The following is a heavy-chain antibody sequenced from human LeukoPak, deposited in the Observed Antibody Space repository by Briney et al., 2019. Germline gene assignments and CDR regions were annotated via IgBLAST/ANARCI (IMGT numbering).Heavy chain of an antibody. D-gene: IGHD3-22*01. CDR1: GFTFSNYG. CDR2: ISGSGGST. J-gene: IGHJ4*02. Sequence: PGGSLRLSCAASGFTFSNYGMNWVRQAPGKGLEWVSAISGSGGSTYYADSVKGRFTISRDNSKNTLYLQMNSLRAEDTAVYYCARDNRRHYYDSSGQDYWGQGTLVTVSS. V-gene: IGHV3-23*01. CDR3: ARDNRRHYYDSSGQDY.